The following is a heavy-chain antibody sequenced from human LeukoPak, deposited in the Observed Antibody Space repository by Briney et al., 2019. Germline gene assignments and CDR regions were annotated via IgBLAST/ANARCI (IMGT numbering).Heavy chain of an antibody. CDR3: AKDSCSGGSCYYYYYGMDV. CDR2: ISYDGSNK. CDR1: GFTFSGYG. J-gene: IGHJ6*02. V-gene: IGHV3-30*18. D-gene: IGHD2-15*01. Sequence: GGSLRLSCAASGFTFSGYGMHWVRQAPGKGLEWVAVISYDGSNKYYADSVKGRFTISRDNSKNTLYLQMNSLRAEDTAVYYCAKDSCSGGSCYYYYYGMDVWGQGTTVTVSS.